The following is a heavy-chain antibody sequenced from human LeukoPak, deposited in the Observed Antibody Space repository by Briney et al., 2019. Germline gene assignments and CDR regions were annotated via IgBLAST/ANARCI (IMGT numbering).Heavy chain of an antibody. CDR2: ISASGGSR. CDR1: GSTFSLYV. V-gene: IGHV3-23*01. CDR3: AQDRGATVTTFAH. D-gene: IGHD4-17*01. Sequence: PGGSLRLSCAASGSTFSLYVMSWVRQAPGKGLEWVSGISASGGSRYYADSVTGRFTISRDNSRNTVFLQVNSLRGDDTAVYYCAQDRGATVTTFAHWGLGTLVTVSS. J-gene: IGHJ4*02.